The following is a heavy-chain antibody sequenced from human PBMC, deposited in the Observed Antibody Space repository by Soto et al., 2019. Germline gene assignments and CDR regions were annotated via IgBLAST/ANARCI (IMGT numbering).Heavy chain of an antibody. Sequence: QVQLVQSGAEVKKPGASVKVCCEASGYTFTSYAIDWVRLAPGQRLEWMGWINAGNGNTKYSQKFQDRVTITRDTSASTAYMELSSLRSEDTALYYCARDLGGWPDYWGQGTLVTVSS. CDR1: GYTFTSYA. J-gene: IGHJ4*02. CDR2: INAGNGNT. V-gene: IGHV1-3*01. CDR3: ARDLGGWPDY. D-gene: IGHD6-19*01.